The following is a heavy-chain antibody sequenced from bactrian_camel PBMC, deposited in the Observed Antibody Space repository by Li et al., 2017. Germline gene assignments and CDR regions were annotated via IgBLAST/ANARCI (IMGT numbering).Heavy chain of an antibody. CDR2: IDGDGDT. CDR1: GYTYDTYC. D-gene: IGHD5*01. Sequence: VQLVESGGGSVQAGGSLRLSCAAPGYTYDTYCMGWFRQAPGKEREGIATIDGDGDTAYAESMKGRFTISVDNAKNTLYLQMNSLKPEDTATYYCAAGQGVGWRLDVIRVGAVADFDYWGQGTQVTVS. V-gene: IGHV3S55*01. CDR3: AAGQGVGWRLDVIRVGAVADFDY. J-gene: IGHJ6*01.